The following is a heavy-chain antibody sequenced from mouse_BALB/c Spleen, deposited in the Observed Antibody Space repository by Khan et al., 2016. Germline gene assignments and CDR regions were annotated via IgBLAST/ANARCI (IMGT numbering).Heavy chain of an antibody. CDR3: AEDYYGSNWFAY. D-gene: IGHD1-1*01. CDR2: INTNTGEP. Sequence: QNQVVQVGPELKKPGETVKISCKASGYTFTNYGMNWVKQAPGKGLKWMGWINTNTGEPTYAEEFKGRFAFSLETSASTANLQINNLKNEDTATYFCAEDYYGSNWFAYWGQGTLVTVSA. CDR1: GYTFTNYG. V-gene: IGHV9-3*02. J-gene: IGHJ3*01.